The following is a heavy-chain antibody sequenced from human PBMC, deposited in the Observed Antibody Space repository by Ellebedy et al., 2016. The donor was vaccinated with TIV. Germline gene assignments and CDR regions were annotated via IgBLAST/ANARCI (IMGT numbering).Heavy chain of an antibody. CDR3: VSYNGATGSFDY. V-gene: IGHV4-39*01. CDR1: GGSISNNNFR. D-gene: IGHD2-8*01. Sequence: MPSETLSLTCTVSGGSISNNNFRWGWIRQSPGKWLEWIGIIHYDGTTHYNPSLKSRVTISADTSKNQFSLKLSSVTAADTAVYYCVSYNGATGSFDYWGQGTLVTVSS. CDR2: IHYDGTT. J-gene: IGHJ4*02.